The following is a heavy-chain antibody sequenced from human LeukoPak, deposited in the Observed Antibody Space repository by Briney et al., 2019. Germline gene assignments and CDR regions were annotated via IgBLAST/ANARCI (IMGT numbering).Heavy chain of an antibody. V-gene: IGHV1-2*02. D-gene: IGHD2-15*01. Sequence: GASVKVSCKASGYTFTGYYMHWVRQAPGQGLEWMGWINPNSGGTNYAQKFQGRVTMTRDTSISTAYMELSRLRSDDTAVYYCARGGVRYCSGGSCYSGGGPHVYFDCWGQGTLVTVSS. CDR3: ARGGVRYCSGGSCYSGGGPHVYFDC. CDR1: GYTFTGYY. CDR2: INPNSGGT. J-gene: IGHJ4*02.